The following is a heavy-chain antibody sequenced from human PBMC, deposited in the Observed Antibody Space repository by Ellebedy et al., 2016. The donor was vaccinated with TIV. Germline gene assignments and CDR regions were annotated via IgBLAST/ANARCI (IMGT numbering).Heavy chain of an antibody. J-gene: IGHJ4*02. CDR2: INHSGST. D-gene: IGHD6-19*01. Sequence: SETLSLTXAVYGGSFSGYYWSWIRQPPGKGLEWIGEINHSGSTNYNPSLKSRVTISVDTSKNQFSLKLSSVTAADTAVYYCARRGQWLAPADYWGQGTLVTVSS. V-gene: IGHV4-34*01. CDR3: ARRGQWLAPADY. CDR1: GGSFSGYY.